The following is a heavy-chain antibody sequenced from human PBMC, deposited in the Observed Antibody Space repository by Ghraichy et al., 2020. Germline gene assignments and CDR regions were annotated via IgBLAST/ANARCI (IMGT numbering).Heavy chain of an antibody. CDR2: ISWNSGSI. J-gene: IGHJ4*02. D-gene: IGHD6-13*01. Sequence: LTCAASGFTFDDYAMHWVRQAPGKGLEWVSGISWNSGSIGYADSVKGRFTISRDNAKNSLYLQMNSLRAEDTALYYCARDPYSSSWFDYWGQGTLVTVSS. CDR1: GFTFDDYA. V-gene: IGHV3-9*01. CDR3: ARDPYSSSWFDY.